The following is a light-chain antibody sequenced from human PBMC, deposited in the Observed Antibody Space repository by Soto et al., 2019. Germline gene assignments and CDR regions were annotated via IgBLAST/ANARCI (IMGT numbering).Light chain of an antibody. V-gene: IGLV2-8*01. CDR2: EVS. CDR3: SSSAGSNNLV. CDR1: SSDVGGYHY. J-gene: IGLJ2*01. Sequence: QSALTQPPSASGSPGQSVTISCTGTSSDVGGYHYVSWYQQHPGKAPKLMIYEVSKRPSGVPDRFSGSKSGNTASLTVSGLQAEDKAHYYCSSSAGSNNLVFGGGTQLTV.